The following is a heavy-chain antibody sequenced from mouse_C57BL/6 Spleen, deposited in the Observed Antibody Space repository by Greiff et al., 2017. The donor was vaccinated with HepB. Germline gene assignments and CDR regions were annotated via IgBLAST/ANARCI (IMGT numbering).Heavy chain of an antibody. Sequence: QVQLKESGAELARPGASVKLSCKASGYTFTSYGISWVKQRTGQGLEWIGEIYPRSGNTYYNEKFKGKATLTADKSSSTAYMELRSLTSEDSAVYFCARRGVTTEDYAMDYWGQGTSVTVSS. V-gene: IGHV1-81*01. CDR2: IYPRSGNT. D-gene: IGHD2-2*01. CDR3: ARRGVTTEDYAMDY. CDR1: GYTFTSYG. J-gene: IGHJ4*01.